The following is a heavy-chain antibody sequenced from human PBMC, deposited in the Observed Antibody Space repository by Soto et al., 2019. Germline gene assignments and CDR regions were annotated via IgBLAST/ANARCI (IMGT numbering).Heavy chain of an antibody. J-gene: IGHJ4*02. Sequence: QVQLVQSGAEVKKPGSSVKVSCTASGVTFNSYTLNWVRQAPGQRLEWVGRVNPIVGMSDSASKFQGRVTMTADRSTSKAYMDLTGLKSEDTAVYYCATSYGSGSTHFDSWGQGTLVTVSS. CDR2: VNPIVGMS. V-gene: IGHV1-69*02. CDR3: ATSYGSGSTHFDS. D-gene: IGHD3-10*01. CDR1: GVTFNSYT.